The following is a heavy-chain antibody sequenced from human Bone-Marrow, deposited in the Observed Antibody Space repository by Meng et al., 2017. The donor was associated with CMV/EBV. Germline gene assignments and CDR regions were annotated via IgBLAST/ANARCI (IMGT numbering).Heavy chain of an antibody. V-gene: IGHV1-18*01. CDR2: ISAYNGNT. D-gene: IGHD1-26*01. Sequence: ASVKVSCKASGYTFTSYGISWVRQAPGQGLEWMGWISAYNGNTNYAQKLQGRVTMTTDTSTSTAYMELRSLRSDDTAVYYCARDAWAPGDLRIVGATSYYGMDVWGQGTTVTVSS. J-gene: IGHJ6*02. CDR1: GYTFTSYG. CDR3: ARDAWAPGDLRIVGATSYYGMDV.